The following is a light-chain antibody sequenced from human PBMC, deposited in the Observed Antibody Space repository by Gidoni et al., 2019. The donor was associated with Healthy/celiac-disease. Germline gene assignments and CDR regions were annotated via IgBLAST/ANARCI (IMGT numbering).Light chain of an antibody. CDR2: DAS. J-gene: IGKJ3*01. V-gene: IGKV3-11*01. Sequence: EIVLTQSPATLSLSPGERATLSFRAIQSVSSYLAWYQQKPGQAPRLLLYDASNRATGIPARFSGRGSGTDFTLTISSLEPEDFAVYYCQKRSNWSFTFXPXTKVDIK. CDR1: QSVSSY. CDR3: QKRSNWSFT.